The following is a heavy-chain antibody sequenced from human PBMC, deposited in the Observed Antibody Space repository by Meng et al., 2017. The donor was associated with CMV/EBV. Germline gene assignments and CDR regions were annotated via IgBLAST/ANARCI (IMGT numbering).Heavy chain of an antibody. CDR3: ANSDRSSHNPDFDY. D-gene: IGHD3-22*01. CDR2: ISGSGGST. J-gene: IGHJ4*02. V-gene: IGHV3-23*01. Sequence: GGSLRLSCVASGFTFSSYAMSWVRQAPGKGLEWVSAISGSGGSTYYADSVKGRFTISRDNSKNTLYLQMNSLRAEDTAVYYCANSDRSSHNPDFDYWGQGTLVTVSS. CDR1: GFTFSSYA.